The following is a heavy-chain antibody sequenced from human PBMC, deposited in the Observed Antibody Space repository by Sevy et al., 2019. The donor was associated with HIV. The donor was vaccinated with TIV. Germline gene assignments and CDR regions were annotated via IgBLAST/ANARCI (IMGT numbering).Heavy chain of an antibody. CDR2: ISGSGDST. CDR1: GFTFSSYA. Sequence: GGSLRLSCAASGFTFSSYAMSWVRQAPGKGLQWVSAISGSGDSTYYADSVKGRFTISRDNSKNTLFQQMNSLRAEDTAVYYRAKTSALSMSGGYRAIDYWGQGTLVTVSS. V-gene: IGHV3-23*01. CDR3: AKTSALSMSGGYRAIDY. J-gene: IGHJ4*02. D-gene: IGHD2-15*01.